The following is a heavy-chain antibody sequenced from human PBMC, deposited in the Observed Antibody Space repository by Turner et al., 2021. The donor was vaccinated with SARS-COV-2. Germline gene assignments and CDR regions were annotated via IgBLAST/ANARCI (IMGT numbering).Heavy chain of an antibody. CDR1: GFTFSSYG. V-gene: IGHV3-30*18. CDR2: TSYDGSNK. J-gene: IGHJ4*02. D-gene: IGHD4-4*01. Sequence: QVQLVESGGGVVQHGRSLRLSCAAAGFTFSSYGMHWFRQAPGKGLEWAAVTSYDGSNKYYADSVKGRFTISRDNSKNTLYLQMNSLRAEDTAVYYCAKQQGLYSNPMYYFDYWGQGTLVTVSS. CDR3: AKQQGLYSNPMYYFDY.